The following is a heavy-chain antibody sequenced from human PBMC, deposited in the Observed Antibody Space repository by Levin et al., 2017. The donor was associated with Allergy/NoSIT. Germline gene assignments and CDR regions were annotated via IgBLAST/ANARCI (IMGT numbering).Heavy chain of an antibody. CDR3: ARGRRGITMIVVVTRLGTAFDY. CDR1: GGSFSGYY. V-gene: IGHV4-34*01. J-gene: IGHJ4*02. D-gene: IGHD3-22*01. Sequence: SETLSLTCAVYGGSFSGYYWSWIRQPPGKGLEWIGEINHSGSTNYNPSLKSRVTISVDTSKNQFSLKLSSVTAADTAVYYCARGRRGITMIVVVTRLGTAFDYWGQGTLVTVSS. CDR2: INHSGST.